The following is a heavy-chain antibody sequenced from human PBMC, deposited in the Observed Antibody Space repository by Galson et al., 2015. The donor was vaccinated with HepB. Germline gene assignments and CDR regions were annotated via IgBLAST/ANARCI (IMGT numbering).Heavy chain of an antibody. J-gene: IGHJ6*02. V-gene: IGHV3-23*01. CDR2: ISGSGGST. D-gene: IGHD3-10*01. CDR3: AKDLYGSGSYWDYYYGMDV. CDR1: GFTFSSYA. Sequence: SLRLSCAASGFTFSSYAMSWVRQAPGKGLEWVSAISGSGGSTYYADSVKGRFTISRDNSKNTLYLQMNSLRAEDTAVYYCAKDLYGSGSYWDYYYGMDVWGQGTTVTVSS.